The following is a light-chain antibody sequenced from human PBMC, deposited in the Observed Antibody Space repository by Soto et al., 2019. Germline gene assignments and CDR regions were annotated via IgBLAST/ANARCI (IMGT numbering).Light chain of an antibody. Sequence: EIVMTQSPATLSVSPGERATLSCRASQSVSSNLAWYQQKPGQAPRLLIYGASTRATGIPARFSGSGSGTEFTLTISSLQFEDLAVYYCQKYNNWLKLTFGHGHKVDIK. CDR1: QSVSSN. CDR3: QKYNNWLKLT. J-gene: IGKJ1*01. V-gene: IGKV3-15*01. CDR2: GAS.